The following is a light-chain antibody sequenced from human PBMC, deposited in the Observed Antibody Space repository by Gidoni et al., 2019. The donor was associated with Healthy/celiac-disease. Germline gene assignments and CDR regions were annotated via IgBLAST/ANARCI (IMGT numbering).Light chain of an antibody. J-gene: IGKJ5*01. CDR3: QQYGSSLSIT. CDR2: GAS. Sequence: ELVLTQSPGTLSLSTGERAPLSCRASQSVSSSYLAWYQQKPGQAPRLLIYGASSRATGIPDRFSGSGSGTDFTLTISRLEPEDFAVYYCQQYGSSLSITFGQGTRLEIK. V-gene: IGKV3-20*01. CDR1: QSVSSSY.